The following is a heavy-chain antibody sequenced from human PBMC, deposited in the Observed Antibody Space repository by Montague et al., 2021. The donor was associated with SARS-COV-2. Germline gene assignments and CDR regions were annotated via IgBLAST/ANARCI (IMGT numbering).Heavy chain of an antibody. V-gene: IGHV6-1*01. Sequence: CAISGDSVSSHIATWNRIRQSPSRGLEWLGRTYYRSKWYNDYAVSVKSRVIINPDTSNNRISLQLNSVTPEDTAVYYCARAYCGGDCYFYWYFDLWGRGTLVTVSS. CDR3: ARAYCGGDCYFYWYFDL. CDR1: GDSVSSHIAT. D-gene: IGHD2-21*02. J-gene: IGHJ2*01. CDR2: TYYRSKWYN.